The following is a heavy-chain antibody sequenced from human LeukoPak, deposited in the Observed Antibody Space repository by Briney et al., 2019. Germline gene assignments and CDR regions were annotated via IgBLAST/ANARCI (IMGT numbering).Heavy chain of an antibody. CDR2: IYYSGST. V-gene: IGHV4-59*01. J-gene: IGHJ5*02. CDR1: GGSISSYY. CDR3: AREETTVNWFDP. D-gene: IGHD4-17*01. Sequence: PSETLSLTCTVSGGSISSYYWSWIRQPPGKGLEWIGYIYYSGSTNYNPSLKSRVTISVDTSKNQFSLKLSSVTAADTAVYYCAREETTVNWFDPWGQGTLVTVSS.